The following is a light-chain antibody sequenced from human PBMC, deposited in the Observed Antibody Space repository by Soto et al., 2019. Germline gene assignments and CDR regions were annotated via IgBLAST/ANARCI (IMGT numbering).Light chain of an antibody. V-gene: IGLV2-11*01. CDR3: CSYAGSYTLL. CDR1: SSDVGGYNF. CDR2: DVS. J-gene: IGLJ2*01. Sequence: QSALTQPRSVSGSPGQSVTISCTGTSSDVGGYNFVSWYQQHPGKAPKLIISDVSVRPSGVPDRFSGSKSANTASLSISGLQGEDEAEYFCCSYAGSYTLLFGGGTKLTVL.